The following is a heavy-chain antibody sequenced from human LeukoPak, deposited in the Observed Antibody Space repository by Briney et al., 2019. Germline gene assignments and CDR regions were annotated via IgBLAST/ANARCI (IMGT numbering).Heavy chain of an antibody. D-gene: IGHD6-19*01. J-gene: IGHJ3*02. CDR1: GYTLSDYY. CDR3: ASSSSGWPFDAFDI. Sequence: ASVKVSCKASGYTLSDYYLHWVRQAPGQGLEWMGWINPNSGGTNYAQKFQGRVTMTRDTSISTAYMELSRLRSDDTAVYYCASSSSGWPFDAFDIWGQGTMVTVSS. V-gene: IGHV1-2*02. CDR2: INPNSGGT.